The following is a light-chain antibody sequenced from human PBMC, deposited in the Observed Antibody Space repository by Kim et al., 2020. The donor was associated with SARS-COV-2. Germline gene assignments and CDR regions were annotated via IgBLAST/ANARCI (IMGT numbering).Light chain of an antibody. J-gene: IGLJ3*02. CDR2: GKN. V-gene: IGLV3-19*01. Sequence: SSELTQDPAVSVALGQTVRITCQGDSLRSYYASWYQQKPGQAPVLVIYGKNNRPSGIPDRFSGSSSGNTASLTITGAQAEDEADYYCNSWDSRGNHWVFG. CDR3: NSWDSRGNHWV. CDR1: SLRSYY.